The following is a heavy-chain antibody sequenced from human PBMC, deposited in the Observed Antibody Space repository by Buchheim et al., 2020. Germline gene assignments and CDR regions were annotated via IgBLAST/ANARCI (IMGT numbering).Heavy chain of an antibody. Sequence: EVQLVQSGPEVKKPGESLKISCKGSGYIFTNFWIGWVRQLPGKDLEWMGIIYPADSDTRYSPSCQGHVTISADKSTSTAYPHWSSLKASDTAMYYCARVWPMTAYYKVFDYWGQGTL. CDR1: GYIFTNFW. D-gene: IGHD3-9*01. CDR3: ARVWPMTAYYKVFDY. V-gene: IGHV5-51*03. CDR2: IYPADSDT. J-gene: IGHJ4*02.